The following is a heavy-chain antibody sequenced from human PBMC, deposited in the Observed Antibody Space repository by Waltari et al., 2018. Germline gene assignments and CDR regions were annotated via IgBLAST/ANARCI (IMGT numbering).Heavy chain of an antibody. CDR2: VHGGGDT. CDR1: GFTFSSHT. Sequence: EVQLLESGVGLVQPGGSLRLSCAASGFTFSSHTMNWVRQAPGKGLEWVSVVHGGGDTDYADSVKGRFTISRDNSKNMLYLQMNSLRPEDTAVYYCAKGFDRASFDYWGQGALVTVSS. CDR3: AKGFDRASFDY. V-gene: IGHV3-23*03. J-gene: IGHJ4*02. D-gene: IGHD3-22*01.